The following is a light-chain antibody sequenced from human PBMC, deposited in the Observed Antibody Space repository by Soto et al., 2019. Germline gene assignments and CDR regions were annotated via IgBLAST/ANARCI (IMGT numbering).Light chain of an antibody. CDR1: QSVNNRY. J-gene: IGKJ2*01. V-gene: IGKV3-20*01. CDR2: GAS. Sequence: EIVLTQSPGTLSLSPGERATLSCRASQSVNNRYLAWYQQKPGQTPTLLIYGASNRAAGIPDRFSGSGSGTDFNLIISRLEPEDFAVYYCQQYRNSPPFTFGQGTKVDIK. CDR3: QQYRNSPPFT.